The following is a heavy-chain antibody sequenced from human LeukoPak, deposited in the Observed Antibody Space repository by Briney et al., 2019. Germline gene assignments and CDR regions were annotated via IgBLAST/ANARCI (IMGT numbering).Heavy chain of an antibody. Sequence: SETLSLTCAVYGGSLNGYYWSWIRQPPGKRLEWIGEIDHSGSTQYNPSLKSRVTISLDTSKKQFSLKLTSLTAADTAFYYCARYGMAAEGIGWSDRGGQGTLVTVPS. V-gene: IGHV4-34*01. CDR3: ARYGMAAEGIGWSDR. J-gene: IGHJ5*02. CDR2: IDHSGST. CDR1: GGSLNGYY. D-gene: IGHD6-13*01.